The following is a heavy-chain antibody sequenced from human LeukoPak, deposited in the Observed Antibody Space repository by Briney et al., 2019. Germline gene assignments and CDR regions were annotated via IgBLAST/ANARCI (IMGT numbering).Heavy chain of an antibody. CDR1: GYTFTSYD. Sequence: ASVKVSCKASGYTFTSYDINRVRQATGQGLEWMGWMNPNSGNTGYAQKFQGRVTMTRNTSISTAYMELSSLRSEDTAVYYCARCRGIAAAGDFDYWGQGTLLTVSS. D-gene: IGHD6-13*01. CDR2: MNPNSGNT. V-gene: IGHV1-8*01. J-gene: IGHJ4*02. CDR3: ARCRGIAAAGDFDY.